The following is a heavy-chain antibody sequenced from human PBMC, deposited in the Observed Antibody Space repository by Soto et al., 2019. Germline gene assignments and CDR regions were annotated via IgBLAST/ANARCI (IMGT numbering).Heavy chain of an antibody. J-gene: IGHJ6*02. CDR2: ISGSGGST. V-gene: IGHV3-23*01. Sequence: GGSLRLSCAASGFTFSSYAMSWVRQAPGKGLEWVSAISGSGGSTYYADSVKGRFTISRDNSKNTLYLQMNSLRAEDTAVYYCAKDDIFLSGDGDYRGMDVWGQGTTVTVSS. D-gene: IGHD3-3*02. CDR1: GFTFSSYA. CDR3: AKDDIFLSGDGDYRGMDV.